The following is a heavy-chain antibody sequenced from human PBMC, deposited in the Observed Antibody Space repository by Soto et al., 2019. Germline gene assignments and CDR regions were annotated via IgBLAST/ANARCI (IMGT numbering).Heavy chain of an antibody. V-gene: IGHV3-30*18. D-gene: IGHD3-10*01. CDR2: ISYDGGNE. CDR3: AKGVVRDPAYFYY. Sequence: QVQMVESGGGVAQPGRSLRLSCAVSGFTFSAFAMYWVRQAPGKGLEWVALISYDGGNEDYAESVRGRFTISRDNSKNTLYLDMNSLSAEDSAVYFCAKGVVRDPAYFYYWGQGNLVTVSS. CDR1: GFTFSAFA. J-gene: IGHJ4*02.